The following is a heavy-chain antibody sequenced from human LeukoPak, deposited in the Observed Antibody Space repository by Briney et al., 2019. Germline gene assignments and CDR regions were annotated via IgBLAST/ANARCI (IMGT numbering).Heavy chain of an antibody. J-gene: IGHJ4*02. D-gene: IGHD2-15*01. Sequence: SETLSLTCTVSGGSISSSSYFWGWIRQPPGKGLEWIGSFYYSGSAYYNPSLKSRVTISVDTSKNQFSLKLSSVTAADTAVYYCASNGPRGYCSGGSCYTYYFDYWGQGTLVTVSS. V-gene: IGHV4-39*01. CDR3: ASNGPRGYCSGGSCYTYYFDY. CDR2: FYYSGSA. CDR1: GGSISSSSYF.